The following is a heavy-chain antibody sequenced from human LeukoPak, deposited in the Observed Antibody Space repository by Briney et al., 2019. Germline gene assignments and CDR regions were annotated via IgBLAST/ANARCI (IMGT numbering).Heavy chain of an antibody. Sequence: ASVKVPCKASGYTLSEISMHWVRQAPGKGLEWMGGFDPENGETIYAQKFQGRVTMTEGTSTDTAYMELSSLRSEDTAVYYCATVGYDSSGSSLDSWGQGTLVTVSS. CDR2: FDPENGET. CDR3: ATVGYDSSGSSLDS. D-gene: IGHD3-22*01. J-gene: IGHJ4*02. CDR1: GYTLSEIS. V-gene: IGHV1-24*01.